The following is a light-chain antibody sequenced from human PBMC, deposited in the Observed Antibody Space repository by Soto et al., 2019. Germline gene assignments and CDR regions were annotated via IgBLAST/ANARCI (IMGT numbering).Light chain of an antibody. J-gene: IGKJ1*01. CDR3: QQYTSYSWT. V-gene: IGKV1-5*01. CDR2: DAC. CDR1: QSINSW. Sequence: DIQMTQSPSTPSASVGARVTITCRASQSINSWLAWYPQKPGKAPQILIYDACTLKSGVPSRVSASGSGTEFTLIISSLQPDDFATYYCQQYTSYSWTFGQGTKVEI.